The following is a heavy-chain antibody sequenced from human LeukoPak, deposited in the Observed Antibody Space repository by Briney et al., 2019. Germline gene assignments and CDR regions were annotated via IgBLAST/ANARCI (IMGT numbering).Heavy chain of an antibody. D-gene: IGHD2-21*02. CDR2: IIPIFGTA. J-gene: IGHJ4*02. Sequence: GVSVKVSCKASGGTFSSYAISWVRQAPGQGLEWMGGIIPIFGTANYAQKFQGRVTITTDESTSTAYMELSSLRSEDTAVYYCARGVRGVTAIYFDYWGQGTLVTVSS. CDR1: GGTFSSYA. CDR3: ARGVRGVTAIYFDY. V-gene: IGHV1-69*05.